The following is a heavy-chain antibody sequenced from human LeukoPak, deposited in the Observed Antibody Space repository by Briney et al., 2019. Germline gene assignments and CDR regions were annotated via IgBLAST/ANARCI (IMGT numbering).Heavy chain of an antibody. D-gene: IGHD3-10*01. V-gene: IGHV3-49*04. J-gene: IGHJ4*02. CDR2: IRNKVYGGTI. Sequence: PGGSLRLSCTDSGFNFGDYAMGWVRQAPGKGLEWVGFIRNKVYGGTIEYAAAVKGRFTISRDDSKSIAFLQMDSLKTEDTAVYYCLRYYGSGSLSGYWGQGTLVTVPS. CDR1: GFNFGDYA. CDR3: LRYYGSGSLSGY.